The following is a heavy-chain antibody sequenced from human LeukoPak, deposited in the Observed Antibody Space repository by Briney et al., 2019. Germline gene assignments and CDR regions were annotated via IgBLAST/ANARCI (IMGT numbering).Heavy chain of an antibody. CDR3: AKNSYYYDSSGYSYGYYYDY. J-gene: IGHJ4*02. Sequence: GGSLRLSCAASGFTFSSYAMSWVRQAPGKGLEWVSAISGSGGSTYYADSVKGRFTISRDNSKNTLYLQMNSPRAEDTAVYYCAKNSYYYDSSGYSYGYYYDYWGQGTLVTVSS. CDR1: GFTFSSYA. V-gene: IGHV3-23*01. D-gene: IGHD3-22*01. CDR2: ISGSGGST.